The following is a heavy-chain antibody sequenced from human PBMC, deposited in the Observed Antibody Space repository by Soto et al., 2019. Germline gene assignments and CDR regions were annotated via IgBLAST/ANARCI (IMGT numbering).Heavy chain of an antibody. CDR2: IYYSGST. V-gene: IGHV4-39*01. Sequence: PSETLSLTCTVSGGSISSSSSYWGWIRQPPGKGLEWIGSIYYSGSTYYNPSLKSRVTISVDTSKNQFSLKLSSVTAADTAVYYCARYEVVVAASNPWGQGTLVTVSS. D-gene: IGHD2-15*01. CDR3: ARYEVVVAASNP. J-gene: IGHJ5*02. CDR1: GGSISSSSSY.